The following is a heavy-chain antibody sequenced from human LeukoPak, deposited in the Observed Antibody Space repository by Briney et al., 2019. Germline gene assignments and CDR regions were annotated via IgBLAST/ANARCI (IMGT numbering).Heavy chain of an antibody. CDR2: INEDGSIT. Sequence: GGSLRLSCAVSGFTFRTYWMHWVRQVPGEGLVWVSRINEDGSITNYADSVKGRFSISRDNAKNTLYLQMNSLRAEDTAEHYCGRDLGGRSGYWGQGTLVTVSS. CDR1: GFTFRTYW. CDR3: GRDLGGRSGY. J-gene: IGHJ4*02. V-gene: IGHV3-74*01. D-gene: IGHD1-26*01.